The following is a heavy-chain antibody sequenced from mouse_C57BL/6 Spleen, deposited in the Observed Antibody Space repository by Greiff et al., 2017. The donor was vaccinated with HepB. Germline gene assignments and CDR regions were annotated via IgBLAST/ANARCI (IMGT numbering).Heavy chain of an antibody. CDR1: GYAFSSYW. J-gene: IGHJ4*01. CDR3: ARDGTDAMDY. V-gene: IGHV1-80*01. CDR2: IYPGDGDT. Sequence: VQVVESGAELVKPGASVKISCKASGYAFSSYWMNWVKQRPGKGLEWIGQIYPGDGDTNYNGKFKGKATLTADKSSSTAYMQLSSLTSEDSAVYFCARDGTDAMDYWGQGTSVTVSS. D-gene: IGHD4-1*01.